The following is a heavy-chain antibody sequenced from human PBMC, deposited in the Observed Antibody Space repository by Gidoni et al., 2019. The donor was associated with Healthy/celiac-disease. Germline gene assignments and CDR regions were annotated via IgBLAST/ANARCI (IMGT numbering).Heavy chain of an antibody. J-gene: IGHJ3*02. CDR1: GFTFSSYA. CDR3: AKSNYYDSSGYSWPLLKKEGSDLDAFDI. Sequence: EVQLLESGGGLVQPGGSLRLSCAASGFTFSSYAMSWVRQAPGNGVEWVSAISGSGGSTYYADSVKGRFTISRDNSKNTLYLQMNSLRAEDTAVYYCAKSNYYDSSGYSWPLLKKEGSDLDAFDIWGQGTMVTVSS. V-gene: IGHV3-23*01. CDR2: ISGSGGST. D-gene: IGHD3-22*01.